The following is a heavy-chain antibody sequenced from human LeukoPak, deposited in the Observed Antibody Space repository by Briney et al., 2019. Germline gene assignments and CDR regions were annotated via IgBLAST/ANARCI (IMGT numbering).Heavy chain of an antibody. Sequence: GGSLRLSCAASGFTFSTYNMNWVRQAPGKGLEWVSYITSSSSYMYYADPVKGRFTISRDNAKNSLYLQMNSLRVEDTAVYYCARDDHWAFDYWGQGTLVTVSS. J-gene: IGHJ4*02. CDR1: GFTFSTYN. D-gene: IGHD7-27*01. V-gene: IGHV3-21*05. CDR3: ARDDHWAFDY. CDR2: ITSSSSYM.